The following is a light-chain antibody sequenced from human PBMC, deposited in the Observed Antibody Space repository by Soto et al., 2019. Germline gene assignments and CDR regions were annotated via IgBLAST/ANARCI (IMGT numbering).Light chain of an antibody. Sequence: QSALTQPASVSGSPGQSITISCTGTSSDVGGYNYFSWYQQHPGKAPKLMIYEVSNRPSGVSNRFSGSKSGNTASLTVFGLQAEDEADYYCSSYTSSSTWVFGGGTKLTVL. CDR1: SSDVGGYNY. V-gene: IGLV2-14*01. CDR3: SSYTSSSTWV. J-gene: IGLJ3*02. CDR2: EVS.